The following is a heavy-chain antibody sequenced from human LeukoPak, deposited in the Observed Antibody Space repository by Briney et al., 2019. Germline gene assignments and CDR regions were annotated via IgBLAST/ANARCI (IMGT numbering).Heavy chain of an antibody. CDR3: ARDPDDPVAGSYYFDY. D-gene: IGHD6-19*01. CDR1: GFTFSSYA. Sequence: GGSLRLSCAASGFTFSSYAMSWVRQAPGKGLEWVAVISYDGSNKYYADSVKGRFTISRDNSKNTLYLQMNSLRAEDTAVYYCARDPDDPVAGSYYFDYWGQGTLVTVSS. V-gene: IGHV3-30*04. CDR2: ISYDGSNK. J-gene: IGHJ4*02.